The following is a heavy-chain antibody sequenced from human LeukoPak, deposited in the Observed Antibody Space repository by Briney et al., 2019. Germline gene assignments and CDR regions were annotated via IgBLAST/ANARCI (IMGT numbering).Heavy chain of an antibody. J-gene: IGHJ4*02. Sequence: SETLSLTCTVSGCSISTYYWSWIRQPPGKGLEWIRYIYDSGSTKYNSSLKSRVTISEDTSKRQFSLKLRSVTAADTAVYYCARVVGRYCSSTSCYIDYWGQGTLVTVSS. D-gene: IGHD2-2*02. CDR1: GCSISTYY. CDR2: IYDSGST. V-gene: IGHV4-59*01. CDR3: ARVVGRYCSSTSCYIDY.